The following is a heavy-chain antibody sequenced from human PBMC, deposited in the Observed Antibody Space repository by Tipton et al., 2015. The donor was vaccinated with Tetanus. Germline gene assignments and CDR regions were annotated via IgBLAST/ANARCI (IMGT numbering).Heavy chain of an antibody. V-gene: IGHV4-59*12. J-gene: IGHJ6*02. D-gene: IGHD6-25*01. CDR2: IYYSGST. CDR3: ARMQRYGMDV. Sequence: TLSLTCTVSGGSINRYYWSWIRQSPGKGLEWIGYIYYSGSTNYNPSLKSRVTISVDTSKNQFSLKLSSVTAADTAVYYCARMQRYGMDVWGQGTTVTVSS. CDR1: GGSINRYY.